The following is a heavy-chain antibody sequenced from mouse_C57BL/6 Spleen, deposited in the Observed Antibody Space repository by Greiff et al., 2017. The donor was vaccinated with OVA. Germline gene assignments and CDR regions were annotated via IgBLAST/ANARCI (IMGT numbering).Heavy chain of an antibody. CDR3: ARDPLDGYLFDY. V-gene: IGHV5-4*01. Sequence: EVKLMESGGGLVKPGGSLKLSCAASGFTFSSYAMSWVRQTPEKRLEWVATISDGGSYTYYPDNVKGRFTISRDNAKNNLYLQMSHLKSEDTAMYYCARDPLDGYLFDYWGQGTTLTVSS. CDR1: GFTFSSYA. D-gene: IGHD2-3*01. CDR2: ISDGGSYT. J-gene: IGHJ2*01.